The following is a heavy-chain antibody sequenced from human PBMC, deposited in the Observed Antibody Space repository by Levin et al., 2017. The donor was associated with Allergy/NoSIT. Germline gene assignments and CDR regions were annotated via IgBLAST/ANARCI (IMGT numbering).Heavy chain of an antibody. D-gene: IGHD3-9*01. CDR2: ISPSGATT. Sequence: PGGSLRLSCAASGFTFSTYGMSWVRQAPGKGLERVSGISPSGATTYYADSVKGRFIISRDNSKNTLSLQMNSLRGEDTAVYYCAKRGLDGIDSGYYIDSWGQGTLVTVSA. CDR1: GFTFSTYG. V-gene: IGHV3-23*01. CDR3: AKRGLDGIDSGYYIDS. J-gene: IGHJ4*02.